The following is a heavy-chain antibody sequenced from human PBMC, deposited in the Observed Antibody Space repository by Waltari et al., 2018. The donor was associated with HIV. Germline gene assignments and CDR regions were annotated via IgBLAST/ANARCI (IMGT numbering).Heavy chain of an antibody. CDR2: VNPASGGT. J-gene: IGHJ4*02. V-gene: IGHV1-2*02. D-gene: IGHD1-26*01. Sequence: QIRLVQSGPEVTEPGASVKVSCQDSAYTFRAFYRHWVRQAPGQGLEWMGWVNPASGGTYSAQKFQVRVILTRDTSITTAFMQLNRLTSEDTGVYYCLRVVRGSPFDYWGLGTLVTVSS. CDR3: LRVVRGSPFDY. CDR1: AYTFRAFY.